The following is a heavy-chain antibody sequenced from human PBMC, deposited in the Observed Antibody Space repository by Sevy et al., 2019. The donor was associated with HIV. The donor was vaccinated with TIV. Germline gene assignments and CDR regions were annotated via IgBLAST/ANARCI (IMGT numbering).Heavy chain of an antibody. Sequence: ASVKVSCEASGYTFSNYGISWVRQAPGQGLEWMGWVSAYTSNTNYAQKFQGRVTMTTDTSTRTAYMELRSLRSDGTAVYYCARDSIPMVQGVIITPYYYGMDVWGQGTTVTVSS. CDR3: ARDSIPMVQGVIITPYYYGMDV. D-gene: IGHD3-10*01. V-gene: IGHV1-18*01. CDR1: GYTFSNYG. CDR2: VSAYTSNT. J-gene: IGHJ6*02.